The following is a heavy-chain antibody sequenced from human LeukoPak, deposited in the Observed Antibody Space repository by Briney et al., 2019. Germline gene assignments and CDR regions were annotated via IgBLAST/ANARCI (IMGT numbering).Heavy chain of an antibody. CDR1: GFTVSSNY. J-gene: IGHJ6*03. D-gene: IGHD3-3*01. CDR3: AKLQAQNYDFWSGDNYYYYYYMDV. CDR2: IYSAGST. Sequence: GGSLRLSCAASGFTVSSNYMSWVRQAPGKGLEWVSVIYSAGSTYYADSVKGRFTISRDNSKNTLYLQMNSLRAEDTAVYYCAKLQAQNYDFWSGDNYYYYYYMDVWGKGTTVTVSS. V-gene: IGHV3-53*01.